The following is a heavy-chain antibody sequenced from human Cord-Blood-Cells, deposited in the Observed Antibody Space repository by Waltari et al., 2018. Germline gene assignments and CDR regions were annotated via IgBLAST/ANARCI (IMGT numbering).Heavy chain of an antibody. CDR1: GYTITGDD. D-gene: IGHD2-2*01. V-gene: IGHV1-2*06. CDR2: INPNSGGT. Sequence: QVQLVQAGAEVKKPGASVTVSCKDSGYTITGDDMHLVRQPPGQGLEWMGRINPNSGGTKYPQKCQGRVTMTRDTAIGTAYMGLSRLRSDDTAVYYCARDGWEYQLLPLGYWRQGTLVTVSS. CDR3: ARDGWEYQLLPLGY. J-gene: IGHJ4*02.